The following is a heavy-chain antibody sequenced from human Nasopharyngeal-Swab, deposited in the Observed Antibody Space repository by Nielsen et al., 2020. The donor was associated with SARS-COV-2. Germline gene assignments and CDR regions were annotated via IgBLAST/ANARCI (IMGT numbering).Heavy chain of an antibody. CDR2: ISSSNNYI. J-gene: IGHJ6*02. CDR3: ARLGTESYHYYSLDV. D-gene: IGHD1-1*01. CDR1: GFTFSIYS. Sequence: GESLKISCAASGFTFSIYSMNWVRQAPGKGLEWVSSISSSNNYIYYGDSVKGRFTISRDNTKKSLYLQMNSLRAEDTAVYYCARLGTESYHYYSLDVWGQGTTVTVS. V-gene: IGHV3-21*01.